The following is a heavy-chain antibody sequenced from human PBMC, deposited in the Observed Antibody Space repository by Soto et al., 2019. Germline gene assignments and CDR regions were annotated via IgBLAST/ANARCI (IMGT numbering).Heavy chain of an antibody. CDR2: IIPIFGTA. CDR3: ARYGSYYSSYYFDY. V-gene: IGHV1-69*01. CDR1: GGTFSSYA. J-gene: IGHJ4*02. D-gene: IGHD1-26*01. Sequence: QVQLVQSGAEVKKPGSSVKVSCKASGGTFSSYAISWVRQAPGQGLEWMGGIIPIFGTANYAQKFQGRVTITADESTSTAYMELSSLRSEDTALYYCARYGSYYSSYYFDYWGQGTLVTVSS.